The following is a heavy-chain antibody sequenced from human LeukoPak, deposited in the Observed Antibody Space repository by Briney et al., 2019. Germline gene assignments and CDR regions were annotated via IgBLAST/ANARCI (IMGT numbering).Heavy chain of an antibody. D-gene: IGHD2-15*01. CDR2: IVVGSGNT. CDR3: AALLGYCSGGSCYGAFDY. V-gene: IGHV1-58*02. Sequence: SVKVSCKASGFTFTSSAMQWVRQARGQRLEWIGWIVVGSGNTNYAQKFQERVTITRDMSTSTPYMELSSLRSEDTAVYYCAALLGYCSGGSCYGAFDYWGQGTLVNVSS. J-gene: IGHJ4*02. CDR1: GFTFTSSA.